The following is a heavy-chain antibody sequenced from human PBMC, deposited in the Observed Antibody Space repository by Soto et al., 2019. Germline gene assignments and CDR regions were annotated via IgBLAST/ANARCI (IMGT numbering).Heavy chain of an antibody. J-gene: IGHJ4*02. CDR3: VKVLARGVGVPRFYFDS. CDR1: GFTFSNSW. D-gene: IGHD2-2*01. CDR2: INADATST. Sequence: DVQLVESGGGLVQPGGSLRLSCAASGFTFSNSWMHWVRQVSGKGLEWVSRINADATSTSYADSVKGRFTIARDNAKNTLYLNVNSLRAEDTAVYYCVKVLARGVGVPRFYFDSWGQGALVTVSS. V-gene: IGHV3-74*01.